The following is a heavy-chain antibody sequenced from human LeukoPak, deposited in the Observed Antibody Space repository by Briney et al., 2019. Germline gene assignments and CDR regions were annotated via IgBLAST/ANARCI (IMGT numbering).Heavy chain of an antibody. CDR2: IYSSGST. CDR1: GGSISSGSYY. D-gene: IGHD3-10*01. Sequence: SQTLSLTCTVSGGSISSGSYYWSWNRQPAGKGLEWIGHIYSSGSTNYNPSLKSRVTISVDTSKNQFSLKLSSVTAADTAVYYCARSRGAPGYWGQGILVTVSS. CDR3: ARSRGAPGY. V-gene: IGHV4-61*09. J-gene: IGHJ4*02.